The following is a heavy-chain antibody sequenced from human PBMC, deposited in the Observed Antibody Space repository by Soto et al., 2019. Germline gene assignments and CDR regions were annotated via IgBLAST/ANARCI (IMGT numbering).Heavy chain of an antibody. Sequence: GESLKLACQGSGYTFSTDWIAWVHQLPGKGRGLVGDVYPGDSDTRYSPSFQGQITISADKSTSTVYLQWNTLKTSDTAIYYCARPRQRGGSDTFDIWGQGTLVTVS. CDR1: GYTFSTDW. J-gene: IGHJ3*02. V-gene: IGHV5-51*07. CDR2: VYPGDSDT. CDR3: ARPRQRGGSDTFDI.